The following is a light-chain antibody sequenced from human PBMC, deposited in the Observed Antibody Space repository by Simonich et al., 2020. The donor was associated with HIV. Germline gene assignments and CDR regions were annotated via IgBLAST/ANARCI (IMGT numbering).Light chain of an antibody. V-gene: IGLV2-14*01. CDR3: SSYTSSSTWV. J-gene: IGLJ3*02. Sequence: QSALTQPASVSGSPGQSIPISCTGTSSDVGGYNYVSWYQQHPGKAPICLIYDVNHRPSGVSNRFSGSKSGNTASLTISGLQAEDEADYYCSSYTSSSTWVFGGGTKLTVL. CDR1: SSDVGGYNY. CDR2: DVN.